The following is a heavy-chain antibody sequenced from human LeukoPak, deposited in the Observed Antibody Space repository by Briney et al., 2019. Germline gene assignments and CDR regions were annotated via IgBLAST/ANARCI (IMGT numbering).Heavy chain of an antibody. J-gene: IGHJ6*03. CDR2: IYHSGST. D-gene: IGHD3-22*01. CDR1: GYSISSGYY. CDR3: AGTTYYYDSSGYSGEYYYYMDV. Sequence: PSETLSLTCTVSGYSISSGYYWGWIRQPPGKGLEWIGSIYHSGSTYYNPSLKSRVTISVDTSKNQFSLKLSSVTAADTAVYYCAGTTYYYDSSGYSGEYYYYMDVWGKGTTVTVPS. V-gene: IGHV4-38-2*02.